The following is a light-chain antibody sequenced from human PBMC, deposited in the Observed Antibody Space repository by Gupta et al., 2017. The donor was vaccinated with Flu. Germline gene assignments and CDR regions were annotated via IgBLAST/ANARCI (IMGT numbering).Light chain of an antibody. CDR1: QGISNW. Sequence: PSAVSASIGDRVTITCRASQGISNWIAWYQQKPGKAPKRLIYGASKLESGVPSRFSGSGSGTDFTLVISSLQPEDFANYYCQQGNSIPITFGGGTTVEIK. CDR3: QQGNSIPIT. CDR2: GAS. V-gene: IGKV1-12*01. J-gene: IGKJ4*01.